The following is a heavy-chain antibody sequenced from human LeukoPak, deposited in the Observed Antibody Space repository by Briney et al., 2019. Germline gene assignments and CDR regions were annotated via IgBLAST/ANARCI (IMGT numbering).Heavy chain of an antibody. CDR1: GFTFSSYA. J-gene: IGHJ3*02. V-gene: IGHV3-23*01. Sequence: PGGSLRLSCAASGFTFSSYAMSWVRQAPGKGLEWVSAISGSGGSTYYADSVKGRFTISRDNSKNTLYLHMNSLRAEDTAVYYCAKDPRIQLWNDAFDIWGQGTMVTVSS. CDR3: AKDPRIQLWNDAFDI. D-gene: IGHD5-18*01. CDR2: ISGSGGST.